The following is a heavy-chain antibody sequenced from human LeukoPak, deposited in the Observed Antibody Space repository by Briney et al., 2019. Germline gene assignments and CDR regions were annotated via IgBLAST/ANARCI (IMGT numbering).Heavy chain of an antibody. D-gene: IGHD4-11*01. CDR1: GFTFSSYT. J-gene: IGHJ4*02. CDR2: ISGSGRST. CDR3: AKDRLTVTVSYFDY. V-gene: IGHV3-23*01. Sequence: GGSLRLSCAASGFTFSSYTMSWVCEAPGKGLEWVSAISGSGRSTYYADSVKGRFTISRDNSKNTLYLQMNSLRAEDTAVYYCAKDRLTVTVSYFDYWGQGTAVTVSS.